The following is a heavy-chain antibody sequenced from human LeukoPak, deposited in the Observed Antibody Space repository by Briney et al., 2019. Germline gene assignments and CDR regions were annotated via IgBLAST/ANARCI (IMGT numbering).Heavy chain of an antibody. CDR3: ARVLRFLEWLSYNWFDP. D-gene: IGHD3-3*01. CDR1: GGSVSSGSYY. J-gene: IGHJ5*02. V-gene: IGHV4-61*01. Sequence: RPSETLSLTCTVSGGSVSSGSYYWSWIRQPPGKGLEWIGYIYYSGSTNYNPSLKSRVTISVDTSKNQFSLKLSSVTAADTAVYYCARVLRFLEWLSYNWFDPWGQGTLVTVSS. CDR2: IYYSGST.